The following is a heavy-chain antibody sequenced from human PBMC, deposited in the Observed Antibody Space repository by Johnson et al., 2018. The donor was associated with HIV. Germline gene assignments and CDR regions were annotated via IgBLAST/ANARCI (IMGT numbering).Heavy chain of an antibody. CDR1: GFTLSSYA. V-gene: IGHV3-30*04. J-gene: IGHJ3*02. CDR3: ARSTWKQLWDAFDI. D-gene: IGHD5-18*01. CDR2: ISYDGSNK. Sequence: QVQLVESGGGVVQPGRSLRLSCVASGFTLSSYAIHWVRQAPGKGLEWVAVISYDGSNKYHADSVKGRFTISRDNSKNTLYLQMNSLRGDDTAVYYCARSTWKQLWDAFDIWGQGTMVTVFS.